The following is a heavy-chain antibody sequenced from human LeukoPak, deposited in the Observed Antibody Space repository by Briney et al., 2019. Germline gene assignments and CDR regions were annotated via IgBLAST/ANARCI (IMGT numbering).Heavy chain of an antibody. D-gene: IGHD3-9*01. CDR3: ARVWLLSYYYYMDV. J-gene: IGHJ6*03. CDR2: INHSGST. V-gene: IGHV4-34*01. CDR1: GGSFSGYY. Sequence: SETLSLTCAVYGGSFSGYYWSWIRQPPGKGLEWIGEINHSGSTNYNPSLKSRVTISVDTSKNQFSLKLSSVTAADTAVYYCARVWLLSYYYYMDVRGKGTTVTVSS.